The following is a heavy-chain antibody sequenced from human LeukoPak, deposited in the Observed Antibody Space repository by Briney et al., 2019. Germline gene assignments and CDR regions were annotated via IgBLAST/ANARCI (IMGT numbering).Heavy chain of an antibody. CDR2: ISYDGSNK. Sequence: PGGSLRLSCAASGFTFSSYGMHWVRQAPGKGLEWVAVISYDGSNKYYADSVKGRFTISRDNSKNTLYLQMNSLRAEDTAVYYCARGAKSSSYSLDVWGQGTTVTVSS. D-gene: IGHD6-13*01. J-gene: IGHJ6*02. V-gene: IGHV3-30*03. CDR1: GFTFSSYG. CDR3: ARGAKSSSYSLDV.